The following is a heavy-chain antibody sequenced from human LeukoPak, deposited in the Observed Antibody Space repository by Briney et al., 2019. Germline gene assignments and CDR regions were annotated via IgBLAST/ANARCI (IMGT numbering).Heavy chain of an antibody. CDR2: INHSGST. J-gene: IGHJ4*02. Sequence: PSETLSLTCAAYGGSFSGYYWSWIRQPPGKGLEWIGEINHSGSTNYNPSLKSRVTISVDTSKNQSSLNLRSVTAADTAVYYCARMRRPANYYYDSSGYGHFDYWGQGALVTVSP. CDR3: ARMRRPANYYYDSSGYGHFDY. CDR1: GGSFSGYY. V-gene: IGHV4-34*01. D-gene: IGHD3-22*01.